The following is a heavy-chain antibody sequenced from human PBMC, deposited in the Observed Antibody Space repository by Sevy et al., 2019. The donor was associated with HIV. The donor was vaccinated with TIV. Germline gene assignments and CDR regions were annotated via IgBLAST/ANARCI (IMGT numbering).Heavy chain of an antibody. V-gene: IGHV3-21*01. CDR3: ARDLVIPATTDYFYYGMDV. J-gene: IGHJ6*02. D-gene: IGHD2-15*01. CDR2: ISSSSTYI. CDR1: GFTIRTYN. Sequence: GGSLRLSCAASGFTIRTYNMNWVRQAPGKGLEWVSSISSSSTYIYYADSVKGRFTISRDNAKNSLYLQMSSLRAEDTAVYYCARDLVIPATTDYFYYGMDVRGQGTTVTVSS.